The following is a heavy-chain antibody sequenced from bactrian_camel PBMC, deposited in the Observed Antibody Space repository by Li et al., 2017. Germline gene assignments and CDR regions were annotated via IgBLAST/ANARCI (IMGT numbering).Heavy chain of an antibody. D-gene: IGHD3*01. J-gene: IGHJ4*01. CDR1: GFAFSRYY. CDR3: ATQNMGWTLRQNY. V-gene: IGHV3-2*01. CDR2: IYSDGRNT. Sequence: VQLVESGGDLVQPGGSLRLSCAASGFAFSRYYMSWVRQAPGKGLEWVSSIYSDGRNTHYADSVKGRFTISRDNSKSTVYLQINSLKTEDSAVYYCATQNMGWTLRQNYWGQGTQVTVS.